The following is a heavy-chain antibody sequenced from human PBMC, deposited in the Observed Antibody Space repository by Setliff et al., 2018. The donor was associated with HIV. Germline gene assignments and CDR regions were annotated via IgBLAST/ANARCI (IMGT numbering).Heavy chain of an antibody. CDR1: GGSFNGYY. CDR2: INHSGST. Sequence: NPSETLSLTCAVYGGSFNGYYWSWIRQPPGKGLEWIGEINHSGSTNYNPSLKSRVTMSVDKSKNQFSLKLSSVTAADTAVYYCARRDGYSYGFYFDYWGQGTLVTVSS. V-gene: IGHV4-34*01. D-gene: IGHD5-18*01. CDR3: ARRDGYSYGFYFDY. J-gene: IGHJ4*02.